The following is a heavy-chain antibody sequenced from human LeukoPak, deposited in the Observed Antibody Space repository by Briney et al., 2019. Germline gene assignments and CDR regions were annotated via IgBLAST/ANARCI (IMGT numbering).Heavy chain of an antibody. CDR3: AKDIRRSYGGTAEYFQH. J-gene: IGHJ1*01. Sequence: GGSLRLSCAASGFTFSSYTMSWVRQAPGKGLEWVSAISGSGGSTYYADSVKGRFTISRDNSKNTLYLQMNSLRAEDTAVYYCAKDIRRSYGGTAEYFQHWGQGTLVTVSS. CDR1: GFTFSSYT. CDR2: ISGSGGST. D-gene: IGHD4-23*01. V-gene: IGHV3-23*01.